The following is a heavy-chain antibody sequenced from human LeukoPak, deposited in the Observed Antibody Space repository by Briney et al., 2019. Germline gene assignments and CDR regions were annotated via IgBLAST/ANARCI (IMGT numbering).Heavy chain of an antibody. Sequence: SETLSLTCAVYGGSFSGYYWSWIRQPPGKGPEWIGEINHSGSTNYNPSLKSRVTISVDTSKNQFSLKLSSVTAADTAVYYCARGVYRRVYYYDSSGYYFDYWGQGTLVTVSS. J-gene: IGHJ4*02. CDR2: INHSGST. D-gene: IGHD3-22*01. CDR1: GGSFSGYY. V-gene: IGHV4-34*01. CDR3: ARGVYRRVYYYDSSGYYFDY.